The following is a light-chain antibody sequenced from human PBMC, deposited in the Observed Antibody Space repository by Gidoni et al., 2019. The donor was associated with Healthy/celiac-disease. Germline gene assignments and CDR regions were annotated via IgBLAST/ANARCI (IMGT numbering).Light chain of an antibody. J-gene: IGLJ1*01. CDR3: QSYDSSLSALYV. Sequence: QSVLTQPPSVSGAPGQRVTISCTGRSSNIGAGYDVHWYQQLPGTAPKLLIYGNSNRPSGVPDRFSGSKSGTSASLAITGLQAEDEADYYCQSYDSSLSALYVVGTGTKVTVL. CDR2: GNS. V-gene: IGLV1-40*01. CDR1: SSNIGAGYD.